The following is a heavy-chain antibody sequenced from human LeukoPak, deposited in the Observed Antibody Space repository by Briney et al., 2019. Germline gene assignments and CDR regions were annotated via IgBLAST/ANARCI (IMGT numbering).Heavy chain of an antibody. CDR1: GGSISSGDYY. V-gene: IGHV4-30-4*01. D-gene: IGHD6-13*01. Sequence: SQTLSLTCTVSGGSISSGDYYWSWIRPPPGTGLEWIGYIYYSGSTYYNPSLKSRVTISVDTSKNQFSLKLSSVTAADTAVYYCARGAAAAVYYYGMDVWGQGTTVTVSS. CDR3: ARGAAAAVYYYGMDV. J-gene: IGHJ6*02. CDR2: IYYSGST.